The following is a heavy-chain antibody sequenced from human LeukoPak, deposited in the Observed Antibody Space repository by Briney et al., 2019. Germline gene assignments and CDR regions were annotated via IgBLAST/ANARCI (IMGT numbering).Heavy chain of an antibody. CDR1: GFTFSSYA. Sequence: GGSLRLSCAASGFTFSSYAMSWVRQAPGKGLEWVSYISSSSSTIYYADSVKGRFTISRDNAKNSLYLQMNSLRAEDTAVYYCARDSDIVVVPAAKVPFDIWGQGTMVTVSS. V-gene: IGHV3-48*01. D-gene: IGHD2-2*01. CDR2: ISSSSSTI. J-gene: IGHJ3*02. CDR3: ARDSDIVVVPAAKVPFDI.